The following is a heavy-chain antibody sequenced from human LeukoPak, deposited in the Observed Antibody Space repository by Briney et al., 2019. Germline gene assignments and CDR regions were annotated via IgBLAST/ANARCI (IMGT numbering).Heavy chain of an antibody. CDR2: ISGSGGST. J-gene: IGHJ4*02. CDR1: GFTFSNYG. D-gene: IGHD2-2*01. Sequence: GGSLRLSCAASGFTFSNYGMSWVRQAPGKGLGWVSVISGSGGSTYYADSVKGRFTISRDNSKNTLYLQMNSLRAEDTAVYYCAKVDRYCSSTRCPAGVFDYWGQGTLVTVSS. CDR3: AKVDRYCSSTRCPAGVFDY. V-gene: IGHV3-23*01.